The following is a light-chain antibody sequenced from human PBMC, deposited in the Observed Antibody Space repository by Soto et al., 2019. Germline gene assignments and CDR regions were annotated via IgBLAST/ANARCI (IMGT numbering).Light chain of an antibody. Sequence: EIALTQSPGTLSLSPGERATLSCRASQSVSSNYLAWYRQKPGQAPRLLIFGASSRGTGIPDRISGSGSGTDFTLTITRLEPEDFAVYYCQQYGSSPITFGGGTTVEIK. CDR2: GAS. CDR1: QSVSSNY. J-gene: IGKJ4*01. CDR3: QQYGSSPIT. V-gene: IGKV3-20*01.